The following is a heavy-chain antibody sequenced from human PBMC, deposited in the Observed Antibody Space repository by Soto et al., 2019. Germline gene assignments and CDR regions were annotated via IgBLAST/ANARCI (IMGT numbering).Heavy chain of an antibody. J-gene: IGHJ6*02. Sequence: SETLSLTCPVSGGSISSYYWSWIRQPPGKGLEWIGYIYYSGSTNYNPSLKSRLTISVDTSKNQFSLKLSSVTAADTAVYYCARDKGGYSYYYYYGMDVWGQGTTVTVSS. CDR2: IYYSGST. V-gene: IGHV4-59*01. D-gene: IGHD5-18*01. CDR3: ARDKGGYSYYYYYGMDV. CDR1: GGSISSYY.